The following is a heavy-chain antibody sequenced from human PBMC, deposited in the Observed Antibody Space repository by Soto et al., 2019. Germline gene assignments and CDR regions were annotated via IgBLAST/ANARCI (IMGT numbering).Heavy chain of an antibody. V-gene: IGHV4-59*08. CDR2: IYYSGST. CDR1: GGSISSYY. D-gene: IGHD2-2*01. CDR3: PRRYVSCFGY. Sequence: QVQLQESGPGLVKPSETLSLTCTVSGGSISSYYWSWIRQPPGKGLEWIGYIYYSGSTNYNPSLKSRVTISVDTSKNQFSMKLSSVTAADTAVHYCPRRYVSCFGYWGQGTLVTVSS. J-gene: IGHJ4*02.